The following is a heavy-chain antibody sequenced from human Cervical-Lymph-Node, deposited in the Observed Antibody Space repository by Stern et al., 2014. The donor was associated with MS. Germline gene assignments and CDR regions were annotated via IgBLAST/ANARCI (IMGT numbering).Heavy chain of an antibody. D-gene: IGHD4-23*01. CDR3: AREGGNTAEYFQH. Sequence: VQLVESGGGVVQPGRSLRLPCAASGFTFSSIGMHWVRQAPGKGLEWLAIIWSDGSNRYCADSVKGRFTLSRDNSKNTLYLQMNSLRAEDTAVYYCAREGGNTAEYFQHWGQGTLVTVSS. CDR1: GFTFSSIG. V-gene: IGHV3-33*01. CDR2: IWSDGSNR. J-gene: IGHJ1*01.